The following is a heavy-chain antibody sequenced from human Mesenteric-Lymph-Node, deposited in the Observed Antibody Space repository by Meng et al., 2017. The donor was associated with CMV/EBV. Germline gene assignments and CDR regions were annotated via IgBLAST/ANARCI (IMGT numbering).Heavy chain of an antibody. CDR3: ARGGYAELDY. CDR2: INQDGGDK. CDR1: GFTFSSYW. J-gene: IGHJ4*02. Sequence: LSCAGSGFTFSSYWMSWVRQAPGEGPGWVANINQDGGDKYYVDSLKGRFTIFRDNAKNSVYLQMNSLRADDTAVYYCARGGYAELDYWGQGTLVTVSS. V-gene: IGHV3-7*04. D-gene: IGHD2-8*01.